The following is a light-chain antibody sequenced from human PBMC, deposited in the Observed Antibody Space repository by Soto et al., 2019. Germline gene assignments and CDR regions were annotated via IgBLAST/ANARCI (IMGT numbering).Light chain of an antibody. CDR1: QSVSSN. V-gene: IGKV3-15*01. J-gene: IGKJ3*01. CDR2: GAS. Sequence: EIAMTQSPATLSVSPGERATLSCRASQSVSSNLAWYQQKPGQAPRLLIYGASTRATGIPARFSGSGSGTEFTLTISSLQSEDFAVYYCQQYNNWPHTFGPGTKVDIK. CDR3: QQYNNWPHT.